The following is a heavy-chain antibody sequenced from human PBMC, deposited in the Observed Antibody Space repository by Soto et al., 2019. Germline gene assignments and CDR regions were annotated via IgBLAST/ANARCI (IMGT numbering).Heavy chain of an antibody. D-gene: IGHD6-19*01. CDR1: GYSFTNSG. J-gene: IGHJ4*02. CDR3: ARDRGIAVAATFDY. CDR2: ISPYNGNT. Sequence: ASVKVSCKTSGYSFTNSGITWVRQAPGKGLEWMGWISPYNGNTNYAQKLQGRVTMTTDTSTSTAYMELRSLRSDDTAVYYCARDRGIAVAATFDYWGQGTLVTVSS. V-gene: IGHV1-18*01.